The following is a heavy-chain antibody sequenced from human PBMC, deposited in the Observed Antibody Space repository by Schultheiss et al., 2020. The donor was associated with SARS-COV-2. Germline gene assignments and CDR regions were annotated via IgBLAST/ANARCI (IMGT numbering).Heavy chain of an antibody. Sequence: SETLSLTCTVSGGSISSYYWSWIRQPPGKGLEWFGYIYYSGSTYYNPSLKSRVTISVDTSKNQFSLKLSSVTAADTAVYYCARLNFLRGVIVYWGQGTLVTVSS. V-gene: IGHV4-59*12. J-gene: IGHJ4*02. CDR1: GGSISSYY. D-gene: IGHD3-10*01. CDR3: ARLNFLRGVIVY. CDR2: IYYSGST.